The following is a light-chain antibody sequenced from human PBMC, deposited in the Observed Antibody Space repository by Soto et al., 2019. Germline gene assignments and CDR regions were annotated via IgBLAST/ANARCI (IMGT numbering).Light chain of an antibody. CDR3: CSYAGTYSVI. Sequence: QSALTQPPSVSGSPGQSVTISCSGTSSDIGGYSFVSWYQQHPGNTPKLIIYDVRNRPSGVPDRFSGSKSGNTASLTISGLQSEDEADYYCCSYAGTYSVIFGGGTKVTVL. J-gene: IGLJ2*01. CDR1: SSDIGGYSF. CDR2: DVR. V-gene: IGLV2-11*01.